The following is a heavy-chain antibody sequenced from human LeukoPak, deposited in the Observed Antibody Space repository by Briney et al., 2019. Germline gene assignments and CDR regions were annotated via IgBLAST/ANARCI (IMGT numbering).Heavy chain of an antibody. CDR1: GGSINTYY. Sequence: SGTLSLTCTVSGGSINTYYWSWIRQPAGKGLEWIGRIYATGSTNYNPSLKSRVAMSVDTSKNQFSLKLSSVTAADTAVYYCARDGDSSGYYYWAFDLWGQGTMVTVSS. V-gene: IGHV4-4*07. J-gene: IGHJ3*01. D-gene: IGHD3-22*01. CDR3: ARDGDSSGYYYWAFDL. CDR2: IYATGST.